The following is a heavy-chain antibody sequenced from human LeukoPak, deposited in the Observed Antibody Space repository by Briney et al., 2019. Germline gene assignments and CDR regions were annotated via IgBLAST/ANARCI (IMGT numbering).Heavy chain of an antibody. D-gene: IGHD2-15*01. CDR2: IIPIFGTA. Sequence: GASVKVSCKASGGTFSSYAISWVRQAPGQGLEWMGGIIPIFGTANYAQKFQGRVTITADESTSTAYMELSSLRSEDTAVYYCARARKGYCSGGSCYGWFDPWGQGTLVTVSS. J-gene: IGHJ5*02. CDR3: ARARKGYCSGGSCYGWFDP. CDR1: GGTFSSYA. V-gene: IGHV1-69*13.